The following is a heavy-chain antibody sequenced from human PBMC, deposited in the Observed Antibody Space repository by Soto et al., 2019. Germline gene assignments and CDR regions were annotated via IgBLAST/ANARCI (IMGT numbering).Heavy chain of an antibody. CDR3: ARDLSYDSSGYITADAFDI. Sequence: PSETLSLTCTVSGGSISSGGYYWSWIRQHPWKGLEWIGYIYYSGSTYYNPSLKSRVTISVDTSKNQFSLKLSSVTAADTAVYYCARDLSYDSSGYITADAFDIWGQGTMVTVSS. D-gene: IGHD3-22*01. V-gene: IGHV4-31*03. CDR1: GGSISSGGYY. J-gene: IGHJ3*02. CDR2: IYYSGST.